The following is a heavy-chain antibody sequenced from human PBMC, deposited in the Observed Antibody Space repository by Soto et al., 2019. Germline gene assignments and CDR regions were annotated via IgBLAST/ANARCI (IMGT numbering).Heavy chain of an antibody. Sequence: QVQLVESGGGVVQPGRSLRLSCAASGFTFSSYGMHWVRQAPGKGLEWVAVIISDGSNKYYADSVKGRFTISRDNSENTLYLQMNSLRVEDTAVYYCASATPMDYWGQGTLVTVSS. CDR3: ASATPMDY. CDR2: IISDGSNK. V-gene: IGHV3-30*03. J-gene: IGHJ4*02. CDR1: GFTFSSYG. D-gene: IGHD2-15*01.